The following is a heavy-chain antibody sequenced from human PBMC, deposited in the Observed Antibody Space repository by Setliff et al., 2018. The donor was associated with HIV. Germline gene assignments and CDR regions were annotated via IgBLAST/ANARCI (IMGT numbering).Heavy chain of an antibody. CDR1: GFTLTELP. CDR2: FNPEDGKT. Sequence: ASVKVSCKVSGFTLTELPMHWVRQAPGKGLEWMGSFNPEDGKTIYAQKFQGRVTMIEDTSTDTAYMELSSLRSEDTAVYYCARGPSVRSSGWYGGGDLWGRGTLVTVSS. V-gene: IGHV1-24*01. J-gene: IGHJ2*01. D-gene: IGHD6-19*01. CDR3: ARGPSVRSSGWYGGGDL.